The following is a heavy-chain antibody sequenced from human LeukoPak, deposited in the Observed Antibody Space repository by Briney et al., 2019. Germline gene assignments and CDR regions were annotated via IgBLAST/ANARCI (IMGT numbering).Heavy chain of an antibody. Sequence: PSETLSLTCTVSGGSISSSSYYWSWIRQPPGKGLEWIGEVHLDGRTNYNPSLKSRLVMSADLPENHISLKLTSVTAADTAVYYCAREGGFYRPLDYSGQGTLVTVSS. J-gene: IGHJ4*02. D-gene: IGHD6-25*01. CDR1: GGSISSSSYY. V-gene: IGHV4-61*03. CDR2: VHLDGRT. CDR3: AREGGFYRPLDY.